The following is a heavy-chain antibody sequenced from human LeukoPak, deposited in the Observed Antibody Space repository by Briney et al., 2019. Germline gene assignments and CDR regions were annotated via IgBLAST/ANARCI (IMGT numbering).Heavy chain of an antibody. Sequence: TSETLSLTCAVYGGSFSGYYWSWIRQPPGKGLEWIGEINHSGSTNYNPSLKSRVTISVDTSKNQFSLKLSSVTAADTAVYYCAGASLFYYDSSGYPAGKGNLDYWGQGTLVTVSS. J-gene: IGHJ4*02. D-gene: IGHD3-22*01. CDR3: AGASLFYYDSSGYPAGKGNLDY. CDR1: GGSFSGYY. V-gene: IGHV4-34*01. CDR2: INHSGST.